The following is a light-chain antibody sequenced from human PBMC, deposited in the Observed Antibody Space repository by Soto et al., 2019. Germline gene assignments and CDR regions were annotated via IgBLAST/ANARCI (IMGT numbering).Light chain of an antibody. V-gene: IGLV1-44*01. CDR1: SSNIGSHT. Sequence: QPVLTQPPSASGTPGQRITISCSGSSSNIGSHTVNWHQQVPGTAPKLLIYSNNERPSGVPDRCSGSKSGTSASLAISGLQSGDEADYYCAAWDDSLNGVIFGGGTKLTVL. J-gene: IGLJ2*01. CDR2: SNN. CDR3: AAWDDSLNGVI.